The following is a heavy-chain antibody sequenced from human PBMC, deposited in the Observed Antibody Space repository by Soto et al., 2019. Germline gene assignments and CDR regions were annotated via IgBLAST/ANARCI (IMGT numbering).Heavy chain of an antibody. D-gene: IGHD2-2*01. J-gene: IGHJ5*02. CDR2: TYFRSKWLN. V-gene: IGHV6-1*01. CDR1: GDSVSSNSAS. CDR3: VKDGGYVGWFDP. Sequence: PSQTLSLTCAISGDSVSSNSASWNWIRQSPSRGLEWLGRTYFRSKWLNEYADSVKSRINITSDTSKNQFSMQLDSVTPEDTAVYYCVKDGGYVGWFDPWGQGTLVTVSS.